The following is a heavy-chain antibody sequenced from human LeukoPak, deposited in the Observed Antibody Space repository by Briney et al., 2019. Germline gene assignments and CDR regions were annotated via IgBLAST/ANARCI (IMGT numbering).Heavy chain of an antibody. V-gene: IGHV4-4*07. CDR1: GGSISSYY. CDR3: ARDIVVVPAALAFDP. Sequence: SETLSLTRTVSGGSISSYYWSWIRQPAGKGLEWIGRIHTSGSTNYNPSLKSRVTMSVDTSKNQFSLKLSSVTAADTAVYYCARDIVVVPAALAFDPWGQGTLVTVSS. J-gene: IGHJ5*02. D-gene: IGHD2-2*01. CDR2: IHTSGST.